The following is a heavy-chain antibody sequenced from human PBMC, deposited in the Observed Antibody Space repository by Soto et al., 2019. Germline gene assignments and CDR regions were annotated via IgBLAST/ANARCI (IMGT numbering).Heavy chain of an antibody. V-gene: IGHV4-39*01. CDR2: IYFSGSA. Sequence: SEIISDTNTVAGGTSRSRSYYWVWIHQPPGKGLEWIGMIYFSGSAYYNPSLKSRVTISIDTSKNQFSLRLSSVTAADTAVYYCARHGVDYGDYASYYYYGMDVWGRGTTVTVSS. J-gene: IGHJ6*02. D-gene: IGHD4-17*01. CDR3: ARHGVDYGDYASYYYYGMDV. CDR1: GGTSRSRSYY.